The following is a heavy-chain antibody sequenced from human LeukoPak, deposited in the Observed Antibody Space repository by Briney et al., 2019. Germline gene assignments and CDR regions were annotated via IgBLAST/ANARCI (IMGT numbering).Heavy chain of an antibody. CDR1: GFTFSDYY. J-gene: IGHJ4*02. D-gene: IGHD1-26*01. V-gene: IGHV3-11*01. CDR2: ISSRGSAI. Sequence: GGSLRLSCAASGFTFSDYYMSWIRQAPGKGLEWVSYISSRGSAIYYADSVKGRFTISRDNAKNSLYLQMTSLRAEDTAVYYCARDRYSGSYPIDYWGQGTLVTVSS. CDR3: ARDRYSGSYPIDY.